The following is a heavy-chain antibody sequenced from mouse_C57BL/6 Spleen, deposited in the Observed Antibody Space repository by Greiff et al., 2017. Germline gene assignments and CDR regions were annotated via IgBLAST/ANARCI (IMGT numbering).Heavy chain of an antibody. CDR3: ARRGSYVWYFDV. D-gene: IGHD1-1*02. Sequence: LQQPGAELVKPGASVKMSCKASGYTFTSYWITWVKQRPGQGLEWIGDIYPGSGSTNYNEKFKSKATLTVDTSSSTAYMQLSSLTSEDSAVYYCARRGSYVWYFDVWGTGTTVTVSS. V-gene: IGHV1-55*01. CDR1: GYTFTSYW. CDR2: IYPGSGST. J-gene: IGHJ1*03.